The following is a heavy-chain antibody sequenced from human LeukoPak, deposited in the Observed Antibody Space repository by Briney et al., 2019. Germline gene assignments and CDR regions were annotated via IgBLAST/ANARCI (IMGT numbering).Heavy chain of an antibody. Sequence: PSETLSLTCTVSGGSISSYYWSWIRQPPGKGREWIGYIYYSGSTNYNPSLKSRVTISVDTSKNQFSLKLSSVTAADTAVYYCAGSNPTVANIDYWGQGTLVAVSS. J-gene: IGHJ4*02. CDR1: GGSISSYY. D-gene: IGHD1-26*01. CDR2: IYYSGST. V-gene: IGHV4-59*01. CDR3: AGSNPTVANIDY.